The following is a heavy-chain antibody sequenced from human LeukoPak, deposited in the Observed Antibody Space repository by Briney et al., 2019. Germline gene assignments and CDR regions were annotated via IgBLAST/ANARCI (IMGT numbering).Heavy chain of an antibody. V-gene: IGHV1-69*01. J-gene: IGHJ4*02. CDR1: GGTFSSYA. CDR2: IIPIFGTA. CDR3: ASATYYYGSGPPGFDY. D-gene: IGHD3-10*01. Sequence: SVKVSCKASGGTFSSYAISWARQAPGQGLEWMGGIIPIFGTANYAQKFQGRVTITADESTSTAYMELSSLGSEDTAVYYCASATYYYGSGPPGFDYWGQGTLVTVSS.